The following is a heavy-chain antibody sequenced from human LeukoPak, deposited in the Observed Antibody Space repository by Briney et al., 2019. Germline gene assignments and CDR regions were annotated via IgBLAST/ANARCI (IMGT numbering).Heavy chain of an antibody. V-gene: IGHV4-34*01. CDR1: GGSFSGYY. Sequence: KSSETLSLTCAVYGGSFSGYYWSWIRQPPGKGLEWIGEINHSGSTNYNPSLKSRVTISVDTSKNQFSLKLSSVTAADTAVYYCSHDSTGYRDYWGQGTLVTVSS. D-gene: IGHD3-22*01. J-gene: IGHJ4*02. CDR3: SHDSTGYRDY. CDR2: INHSGST.